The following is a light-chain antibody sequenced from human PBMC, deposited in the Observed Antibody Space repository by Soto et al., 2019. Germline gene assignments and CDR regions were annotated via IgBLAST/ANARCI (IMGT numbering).Light chain of an antibody. CDR2: WAS. CDR3: QQYYTTPIP. J-gene: IGKJ5*01. V-gene: IGKV4-1*01. Sequence: DIVMTQSPDSLAVSLGERATINCKSSQSVLYSSNNKDYLAWYQQKPGQPPNLLIYWASTRESGVPDRFSGSGSRTDFTLTISSMQAEDVAVYYCQQYYTTPIPFGQGTRLEIE. CDR1: QSVLYSSNNKDY.